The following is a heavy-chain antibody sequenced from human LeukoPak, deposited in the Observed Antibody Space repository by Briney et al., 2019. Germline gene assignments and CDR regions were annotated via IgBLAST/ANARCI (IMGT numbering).Heavy chain of an antibody. CDR2: INHSGCT. J-gene: IGHJ4*02. CDR1: GGSFSGYY. V-gene: IGHV4-34*01. CDR3: ARMVRQWLTLDY. D-gene: IGHD6-19*01. Sequence: PSETLSLTCAVYGGSFSGYYWSWIRQPPGKGLEWIGEINHSGCTNYNPSLKSRVTISVDTSKNQFSLKLSSVTAADTAVYYCARMVRQWLTLDYWGQGTLVTVSS.